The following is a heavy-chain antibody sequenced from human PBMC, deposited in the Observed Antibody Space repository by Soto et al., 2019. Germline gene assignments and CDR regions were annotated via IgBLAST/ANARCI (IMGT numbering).Heavy chain of an antibody. D-gene: IGHD1-26*01. V-gene: IGHV1-18*01. J-gene: IGHJ5*02. Sequence: QVQLVQSGAEVKKPGASVKVSCKASGYTFTSYGLSWVRQAPGQGLEWMGRISAYNYNTNYAQKLQGRVTMTTDTSTSTAYTDLRSLRSDATAVYSCERVVGAIGHGFDPWGQGTLVTVSS. CDR2: ISAYNYNT. CDR3: ERVVGAIGHGFDP. CDR1: GYTFTSYG.